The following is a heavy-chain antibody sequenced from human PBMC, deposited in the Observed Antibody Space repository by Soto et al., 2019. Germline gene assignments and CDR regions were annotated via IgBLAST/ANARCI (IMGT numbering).Heavy chain of an antibody. V-gene: IGHV5-10-1*01. J-gene: IGHJ6*02. D-gene: IGHD6-19*01. CDR3: ARQGGGSSGSDYYYGMDV. CDR2: IDPSDSYT. CDR1: GYSFTSYW. Sequence: GASLKISCQGSGYSFTSYWISWVRQMPGKGLEWMGRIDPSDSYTNYSPSFQGHVTISADKSISTAYLQWSSLKASDTAMYYCARQGGGSSGSDYYYGMDVWGQGTTVTVSS.